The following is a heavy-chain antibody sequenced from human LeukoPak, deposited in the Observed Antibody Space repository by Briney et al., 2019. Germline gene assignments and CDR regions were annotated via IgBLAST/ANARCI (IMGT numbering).Heavy chain of an antibody. CDR3: ARESFAARWD. V-gene: IGHV3-30*02. J-gene: IGHJ4*02. Sequence: GGSLRLSCVASVFTFRSFAMHWVRQAPGKGLDWVAFIRYDGTNKYYADSVKGRFTISRDNSKNTLYLQMNSLRAEDTAVYYCARESFAARWDWGQGTLVTVSS. CDR2: IRYDGTNK. CDR1: VFTFRSFA. D-gene: IGHD6-6*01.